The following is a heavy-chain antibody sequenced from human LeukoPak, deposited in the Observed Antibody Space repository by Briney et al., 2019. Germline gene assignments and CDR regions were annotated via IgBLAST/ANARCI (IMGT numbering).Heavy chain of an antibody. CDR2: ISGSGGST. CDR1: GFTFSSYA. V-gene: IGHV3-23*01. D-gene: IGHD6-13*01. CDR3: AKPGYSSSWYLDYYYYMDV. J-gene: IGHJ6*03. Sequence: GGSLRLSCAASGFTFSSYAMSWVRQAPGKGLEWVSAISGSGGSTYYADSVKGRFTISRDNSKNTLYLQMNSLRAEDTAVYYCAKPGYSSSWYLDYYYYMDVWGKGTTVTVSS.